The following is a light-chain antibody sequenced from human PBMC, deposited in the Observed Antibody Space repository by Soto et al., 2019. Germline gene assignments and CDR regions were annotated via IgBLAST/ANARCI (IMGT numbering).Light chain of an antibody. J-gene: IGLJ3*02. Sequence: QSALTQPPSASGSPGQSVTISCTETSSDVGGYNYVSWYKQHPGKAPKVMIYEVIKRPSGVPDRFSGSKSGNTASLTVSGLQAEDEADYYCSSYAGNINYWVFGGGTKVTVL. V-gene: IGLV2-8*01. CDR3: SSYAGNINYWV. CDR2: EVI. CDR1: SSDVGGYNY.